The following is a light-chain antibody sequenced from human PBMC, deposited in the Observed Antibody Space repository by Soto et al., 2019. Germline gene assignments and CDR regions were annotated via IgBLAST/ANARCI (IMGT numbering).Light chain of an antibody. Sequence: QSVLTQPPSVSGAPGQRGTISCTGSSSNIGAGYDVHWYLQLPGTAPKLLIYGNTNRPSGVPDRFSGSKSGSSASLAITGLQAEDEADYYCQSHDSSLHASVFGTGTKLTVL. CDR1: SSNIGAGYD. V-gene: IGLV1-40*01. CDR2: GNT. CDR3: QSHDSSLHASV. J-gene: IGLJ1*01.